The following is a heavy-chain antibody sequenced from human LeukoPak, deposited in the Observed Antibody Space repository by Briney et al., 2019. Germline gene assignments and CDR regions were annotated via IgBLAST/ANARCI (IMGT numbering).Heavy chain of an antibody. V-gene: IGHV3-23*01. CDR1: GFTFSRHA. CDR3: AKVKYYYDSSGYPADY. CDR2: ISGSGSST. J-gene: IGHJ4*02. Sequence: GGSLRLSCGASGFTFSRHAMHWVRQAPGKGLEWVSAISGSGSSTYYADSVKGRFTISRDNSKNTLYLQMNSLRAEDTAVYYCAKVKYYYDSSGYPADYWGQGTLVTVSS. D-gene: IGHD3-22*01.